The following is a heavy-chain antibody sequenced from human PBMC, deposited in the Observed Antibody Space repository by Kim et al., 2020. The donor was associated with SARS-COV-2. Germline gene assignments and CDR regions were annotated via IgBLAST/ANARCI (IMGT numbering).Heavy chain of an antibody. V-gene: IGHV5-51*01. Sequence: GESLKISCKGSGYSFTSYWIGWVRQMPGKGLEWMGIIYPGDSDTRYSPSFQGQVTISADKSISTAYLQWSSLKASDTAMYYCARTYYYDSSGYKYDTGRHSDYWGQGTLVTVSS. CDR2: IYPGDSDT. J-gene: IGHJ4*02. D-gene: IGHD3-22*01. CDR1: GYSFTSYW. CDR3: ARTYYYDSSGYKYDTGRHSDY.